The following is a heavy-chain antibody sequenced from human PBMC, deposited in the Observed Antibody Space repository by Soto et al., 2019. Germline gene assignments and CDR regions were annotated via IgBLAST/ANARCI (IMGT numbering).Heavy chain of an antibody. CDR1: GFTFSSYA. V-gene: IGHV3-30-3*01. Sequence: QVQLVESGGGVVQPGRSLRLSCAASGFTFSSYAMHWVRQAPGKGLEWVAVISYDGSNKYYADSVKGRFTISRDNSKNTLYLQMNSLRAEDTAVYYCARGSTLGSWTANDWYFDLWGRGTLVTVSS. D-gene: IGHD6-13*01. CDR2: ISYDGSNK. CDR3: ARGSTLGSWTANDWYFDL. J-gene: IGHJ2*01.